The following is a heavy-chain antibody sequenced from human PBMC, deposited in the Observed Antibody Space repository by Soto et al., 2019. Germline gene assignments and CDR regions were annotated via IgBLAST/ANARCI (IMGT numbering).Heavy chain of an antibody. D-gene: IGHD3-10*01. J-gene: IGHJ6*02. V-gene: IGHV4-31*03. CDR2: IYYSGST. Sequence: SETLSLTCTVSGGSISSGGYYWSWIRQHPGKGLEWIGYIYYSGSTYYNPSLKSRVTISVDTSKNQFSLKLSSVTAADTAVYYCAREADYGSGSRRGLGYYYGMDVWGQGTTVTVSS. CDR1: GGSISSGGYY. CDR3: AREADYGSGSRRGLGYYYGMDV.